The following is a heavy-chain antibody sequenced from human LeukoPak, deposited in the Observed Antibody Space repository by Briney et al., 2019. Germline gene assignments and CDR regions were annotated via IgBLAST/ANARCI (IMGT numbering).Heavy chain of an antibody. Sequence: ASAKVSCKASGFTFTSSAMHWVRQAPGQRLEWMGWINAGNGNTKYSQKFQGRVTITRDTSASTAYMELSSLRSEDTAVYYCARDQFDYYGSGGGALDYWGQGTLVTVSS. CDR2: INAGNGNT. V-gene: IGHV1-3*01. CDR1: GFTFTSSA. J-gene: IGHJ4*02. D-gene: IGHD3-10*01. CDR3: ARDQFDYYGSGGGALDY.